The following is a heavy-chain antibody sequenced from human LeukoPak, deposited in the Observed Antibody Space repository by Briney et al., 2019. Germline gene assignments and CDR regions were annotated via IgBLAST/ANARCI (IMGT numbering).Heavy chain of an antibody. CDR3: AADPSDIVATS. V-gene: IGHV1-58*02. CDR1: GFTFISSA. CDR2: IVVGSGNT. D-gene: IGHD5-12*01. Sequence: SVKVSCKASGFTFISSAMQWVRQARGQRLEWIGWIVVGSGNTNYAQKFQERVTITRDMSTSTAYMELSSLRSEDTAVYYCAADPSDIVATSWGQGTLVTVSS. J-gene: IGHJ4*02.